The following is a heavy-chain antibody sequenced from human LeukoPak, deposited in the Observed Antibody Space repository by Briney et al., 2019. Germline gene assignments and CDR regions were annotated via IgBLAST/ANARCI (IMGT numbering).Heavy chain of an antibody. V-gene: IGHV4-34*01. CDR1: GGSFSGYY. CDR3: ARGQVVVAAPLKWFDP. J-gene: IGHJ5*02. Sequence: SETLSLTCAVYGGSFSGYYWSWIRQPPGKGLEWIGEINHSGSTNYNPSLKSRVTISVDTSKNQFSLKLSSVTAADTAVYYCARGQVVVAAPLKWFDPWGQGTLVSVSS. CDR2: INHSGST. D-gene: IGHD2-15*01.